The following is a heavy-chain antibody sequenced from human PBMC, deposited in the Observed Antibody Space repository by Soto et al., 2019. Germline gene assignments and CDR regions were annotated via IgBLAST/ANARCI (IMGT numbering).Heavy chain of an antibody. CDR3: ASHLKSTVTVNWYFDL. V-gene: IGHV4-34*01. D-gene: IGHD4-17*01. Sequence: QVHLQQWGAGLLKPSETLSLTCAVYGGSFSGYYWSWIRQSPGKGLEWIGAVNHSGSTNYNPSLKSRVPISADTSKRQFSLRLPSVTAADTAVYFCASHLKSTVTVNWYFDLWGRGTLVTVSS. J-gene: IGHJ2*01. CDR1: GGSFSGYY. CDR2: VNHSGST.